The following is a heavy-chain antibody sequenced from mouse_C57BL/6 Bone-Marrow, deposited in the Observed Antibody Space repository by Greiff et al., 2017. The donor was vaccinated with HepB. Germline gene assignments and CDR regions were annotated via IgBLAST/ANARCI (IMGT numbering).Heavy chain of an antibody. Sequence: VHVKQSGAELVRPGASVKLSCTASGFNIKDDYMHWVKQRPEQGLEWIGWIDPENGDTEYASKFQGKATLTVDTSSSTAYMQLSSLTSEDSAVYYCASYYYGSSFYWYFDVWGTGTTVTVSS. CDR1: GFNIKDDY. V-gene: IGHV14-4*01. J-gene: IGHJ1*03. CDR3: ASYYYGSSFYWYFDV. CDR2: IDPENGDT. D-gene: IGHD1-1*01.